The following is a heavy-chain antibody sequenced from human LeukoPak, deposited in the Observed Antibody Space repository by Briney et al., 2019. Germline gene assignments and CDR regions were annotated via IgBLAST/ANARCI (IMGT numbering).Heavy chain of an antibody. CDR3: AKGRIVGAKESIDY. J-gene: IGHJ4*02. CDR1: GFTFSSYA. CDR2: ISGSGGST. V-gene: IGHV3-23*01. D-gene: IGHD1-26*01. Sequence: PGASLRLSCAASGFTFSSYAMSWVRQAPGKGLEWVSAISGSGGSTYYADSVKGRFTISRDNSKNTLYLQMNSLRAEDTAVYYCAKGRIVGAKESIDYWGQGTLVTVSP.